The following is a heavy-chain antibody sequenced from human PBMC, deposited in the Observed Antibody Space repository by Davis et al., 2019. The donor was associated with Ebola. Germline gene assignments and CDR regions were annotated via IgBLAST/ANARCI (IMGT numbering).Heavy chain of an antibody. CDR1: GGSISSYY. CDR3: ARSYYDSSSFDY. D-gene: IGHD3-22*01. Sequence: SETLSLTCTVSGGSISSYYSSWIRQPPGKGLEWIGYIYYSGSTNYNPSLKSRVTISVDTSKNQFSLKLSSVTAADPAVYYCARSYYDSSSFDYWGQGTLVSVSS. CDR2: IYYSGST. V-gene: IGHV4-59*01. J-gene: IGHJ4*02.